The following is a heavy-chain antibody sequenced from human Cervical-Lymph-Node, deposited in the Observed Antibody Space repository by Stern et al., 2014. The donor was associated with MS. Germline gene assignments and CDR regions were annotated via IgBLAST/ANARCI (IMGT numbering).Heavy chain of an antibody. V-gene: IGHV4-59*01. Sequence: QVQLVESGPGLVKPSETLSLTCTVSGGSISSYYWSWIRQPPGKGLEWIGYIYYSGSTNYNPSLKSRVTISVDTSKNQFSLKLSSVTAADTAVYYCARFDSSTWYFDLWGRGTLVTVSS. CDR3: ARFDSSTWYFDL. CDR1: GGSISSYY. J-gene: IGHJ2*01. D-gene: IGHD6-13*01. CDR2: IYYSGST.